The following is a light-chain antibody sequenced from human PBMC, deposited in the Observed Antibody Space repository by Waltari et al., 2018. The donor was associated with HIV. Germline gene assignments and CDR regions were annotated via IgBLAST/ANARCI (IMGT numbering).Light chain of an antibody. CDR2: ADV. Sequence: SYVLTQPTSVAVAPGQTASITCGGNNIGAMRVHRYRHRLGQAPALVVYADVERPSGMSDRISGSNSGNTATLLITGAEVGDEAEYYCQVWDMTSDHFVFGPGTTVTVL. CDR1: NIGAMR. CDR3: QVWDMTSDHFV. J-gene: IGLJ1*01. V-gene: IGLV3-21*02.